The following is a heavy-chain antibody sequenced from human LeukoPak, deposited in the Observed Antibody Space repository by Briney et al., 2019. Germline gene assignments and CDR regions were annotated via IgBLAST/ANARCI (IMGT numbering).Heavy chain of an antibody. Sequence: SETLSLTCDVYGGSFSGFYWSWIRQPPGKGLEWIGYIYYSGSTNYNPSLKSRVTIPVDTSKNQFSLKVSSVTAADTAVYYCARDSGYANNWFDPWGQGTLVTVSS. CDR2: IYYSGST. CDR3: ARDSGYANNWFDP. V-gene: IGHV4-59*01. CDR1: GGSFSGFY. J-gene: IGHJ5*02. D-gene: IGHD5-12*01.